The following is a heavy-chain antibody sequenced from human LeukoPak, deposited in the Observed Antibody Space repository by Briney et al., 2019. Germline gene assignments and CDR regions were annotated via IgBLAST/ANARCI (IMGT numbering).Heavy chain of an antibody. D-gene: IGHD6-13*01. J-gene: IGHJ6*03. Sequence: ASVKVSCKASGGTFSSYAISWVRQAPGQGLEWMGGIIPIFGTANYAQKFQGRVTITADESTSTAYTELSSLRSEDTAVYYCARAPIAAAGTPGARYYYYYMDVWGKGTTVTISS. CDR3: ARAPIAAAGTPGARYYYYYMDV. V-gene: IGHV1-69*13. CDR1: GGTFSSYA. CDR2: IIPIFGTA.